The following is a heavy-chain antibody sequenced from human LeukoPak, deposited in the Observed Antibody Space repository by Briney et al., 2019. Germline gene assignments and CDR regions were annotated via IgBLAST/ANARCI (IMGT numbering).Heavy chain of an antibody. D-gene: IGHD5-18*01. CDR2: IKQYESEK. CDR1: GFTFSSYW. CDR3: ARDLSGVTGYTYGRGIDY. V-gene: IGHV3-7*01. J-gene: IGHJ4*02. Sequence: GGSLRLSCAASGFTFSSYWLSWVRQAPAKGLEWVANIKQYESEKYYVDSVKGRSTISRDNAKNSLYLQMNSQRAEDTGVYYCARDLSGVTGYTYGRGIDYWGQGTLVTVSS.